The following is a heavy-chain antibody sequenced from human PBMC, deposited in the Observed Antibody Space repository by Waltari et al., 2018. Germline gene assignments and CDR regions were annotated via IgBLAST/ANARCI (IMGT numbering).Heavy chain of an antibody. CDR3: ATCYYYDSSGNYYVSDY. V-gene: IGHV3-74*01. J-gene: IGHJ4*02. D-gene: IGHD3-22*01. CDR2: INSDGSST. CDR1: GITFSRYW. Sequence: EVKLVESGGGLVQPGGYRRVSCAASGITFSRYWMHWVSQAPGKGLVWVSRINSDGSSTSYADSVKGRFTISRDNAKNTLYLQMNILRAEDTAVYYCATCYYYDSSGNYYVSDYWGQGTLVTVSS.